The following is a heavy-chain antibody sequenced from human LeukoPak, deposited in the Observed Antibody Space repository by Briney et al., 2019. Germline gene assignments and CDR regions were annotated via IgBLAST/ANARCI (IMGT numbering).Heavy chain of an antibody. CDR2: IYPGDSDT. CDR3: ARHLGDSSGYYHYYYYYGMDV. Sequence: GESLKISCKGSGYSFTSYWIGWVRQMPGKGLEWMGIIYPGDSDTRYSPSFQGQVTISADKSISTAYLQWSSLKASDTAMYYCARHLGDSSGYYHYYYYYGMDVWGQGTTVTVPS. J-gene: IGHJ6*02. CDR1: GYSFTSYW. D-gene: IGHD3-22*01. V-gene: IGHV5-51*01.